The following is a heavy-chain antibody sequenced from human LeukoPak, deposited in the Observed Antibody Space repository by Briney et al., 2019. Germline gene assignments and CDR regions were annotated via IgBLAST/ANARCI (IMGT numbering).Heavy chain of an antibody. CDR1: ESTFTGYY. J-gene: IGHJ4*02. CDR2: INPNSGGT. D-gene: IGHD2-15*01. V-gene: IGHV1-2*02. Sequence: GASLKVSCKPSESTFTGYYMHSVRQDPGQGLDWIRWINPNSGGTNYAQNFQGRVNMTRDTSISTAYMELSWLRSDDTAVYYCARRYCSGRSCYYFDFWGQGTLVTVSS. CDR3: ARRYCSGRSCYYFDF.